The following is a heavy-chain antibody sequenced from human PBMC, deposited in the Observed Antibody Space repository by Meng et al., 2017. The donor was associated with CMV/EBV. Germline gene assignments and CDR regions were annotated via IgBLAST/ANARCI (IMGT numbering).Heavy chain of an antibody. CDR2: IIPILGIA. CDR3: AREPSNCSSTSCYLREIDY. D-gene: IGHD2-2*01. V-gene: IGHV1-69*10. Sequence: SVKVSCKTSGGTFISYAISWVRQAPGQGLEWMGGIIPILGIANYAQKFQGRVTITAGKSTSTAYMELSSLRSEDTAVYYCAREPSNCSSTSCYLREIDYWGQGTLVTVSS. J-gene: IGHJ4*02. CDR1: GGTFISYA.